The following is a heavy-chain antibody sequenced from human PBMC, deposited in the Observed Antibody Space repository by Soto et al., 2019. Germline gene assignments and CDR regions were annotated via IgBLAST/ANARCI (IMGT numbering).Heavy chain of an antibody. Sequence: SGPTLVNPPQTLTLTCTFSGFSLTTREVGVGWIRQPPGKALEWLALIYWDDDKRYRPSLKSRLTIVKDTSKNLVILIMTNMDPEDTATYYCAHRAYYYGSGSYYTHWGQGILVTVSS. CDR2: IYWDDDK. CDR1: GFSLTTREVG. V-gene: IGHV2-5*02. D-gene: IGHD3-10*01. CDR3: AHRAYYYGSGSYYTH. J-gene: IGHJ4*02.